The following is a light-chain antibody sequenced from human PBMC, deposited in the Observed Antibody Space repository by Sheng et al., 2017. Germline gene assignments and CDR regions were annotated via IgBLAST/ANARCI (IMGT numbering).Light chain of an antibody. V-gene: IGLV2-14*03. CDR3: SSYIGSNTVT. CDR2: GVT. J-gene: IGLJ2*01. Sequence: QYDLTQPASVSGSPGQSITISCTGTSGDIGVYDYVSWYQHHPGKAPKLIIYGVTNRPSGVSDRFSGSKSGNTASLTIAGLQTEDEADYYCSSYIGSNTVTFGGGTKLTVL. CDR1: SGDIGVYDY.